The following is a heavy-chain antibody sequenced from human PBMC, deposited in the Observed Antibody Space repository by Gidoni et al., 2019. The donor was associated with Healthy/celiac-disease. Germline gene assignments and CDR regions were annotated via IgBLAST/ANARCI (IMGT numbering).Heavy chain of an antibody. V-gene: IGHV3-21*01. CDR2: ISSSSSYI. J-gene: IGHJ6*02. CDR3: AREGGYCSSTSCYGVHYGMDV. Sequence: EVQLVESGGGLVKPGGSLRLSCAASGFPFSSYSMTWVRQAPGQGLEWVSSISSSSSYIYYADSVKGRFTISRDNAKNSLYLQMNSLRAEDTAVYYCAREGGYCSSTSCYGVHYGMDVWGQGTTVTVSS. CDR1: GFPFSSYS. D-gene: IGHD2-2*01.